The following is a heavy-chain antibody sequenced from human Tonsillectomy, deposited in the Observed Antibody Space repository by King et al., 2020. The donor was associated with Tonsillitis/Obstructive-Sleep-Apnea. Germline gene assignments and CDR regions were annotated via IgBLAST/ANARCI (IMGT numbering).Heavy chain of an antibody. D-gene: IGHD3-10*01. CDR3: TTAMDYYYYYMDV. V-gene: IGHV3-15*01. CDR1: GFTFSNAW. CDR2: VKSKTDVGTK. J-gene: IGHJ6*03. Sequence: VQLVESGGGLVKPGGSLRLSCAASGFTFSNAWMSWVRQAPGKGLEWVGRVKSKTDVGTKDYAAPVKGRFTLSRDDSKNTLYLQMNSLKTEDTAVYYCTTAMDYYYYYMDVWGKGTTVTVSS.